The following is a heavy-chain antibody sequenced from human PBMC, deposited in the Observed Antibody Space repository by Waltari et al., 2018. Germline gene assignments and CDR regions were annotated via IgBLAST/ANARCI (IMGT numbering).Heavy chain of an antibody. CDR3: ARDRWGESHGYGY. CDR1: GYNFTVYY. CDR2: INPNNGAT. Sequence: QVQLVQSGVEVKKPGASVRVSGKASGYNFTVYYLHWIRPAPGQGPEWMGWINPNNGATHYAQKFQGRVTMTRDTSINTAYLEVTSDDTAVYFCARDRWGESHGYGYWGRGTLVTVSS. V-gene: IGHV1-2*02. J-gene: IGHJ4*02. D-gene: IGHD7-27*01.